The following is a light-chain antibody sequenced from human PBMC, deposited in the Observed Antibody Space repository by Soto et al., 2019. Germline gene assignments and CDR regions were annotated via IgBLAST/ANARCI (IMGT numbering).Light chain of an antibody. CDR2: KPS. Sequence: DIQMTQSPSTLSASVGDRVTITCRASQSIGSFLAWYQQKPGQTPKLLIYKPSILDGGVPSRFSGSGSGTEFTLTISSLQPDDFATYYCQQYERYWAFGQGTKVDMK. J-gene: IGKJ1*01. CDR1: QSIGSF. CDR3: QQYERYWA. V-gene: IGKV1-5*03.